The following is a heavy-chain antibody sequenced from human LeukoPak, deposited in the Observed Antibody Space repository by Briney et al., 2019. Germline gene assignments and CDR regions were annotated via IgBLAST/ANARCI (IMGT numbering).Heavy chain of an antibody. CDR3: ARSHYYFYMDV. CDR2: INPNSGGT. CDR1: GHSFTDNY. Sequence: ASVKVSCKASGHSFTDNYIHWVRQAPGQGLQWMGWINPNSGGTNYEENFQGRVTMTRDTSISTAYMELSRLRSDDTAVYYCARSHYYFYMDVWGKGTTVTVSS. V-gene: IGHV1-2*02. J-gene: IGHJ6*03.